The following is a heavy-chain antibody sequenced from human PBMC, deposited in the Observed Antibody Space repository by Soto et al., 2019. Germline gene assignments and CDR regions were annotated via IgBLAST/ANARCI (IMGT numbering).Heavy chain of an antibody. CDR3: AREGLELRGGPDCFDP. J-gene: IGHJ5*02. CDR2: IYYSGST. V-gene: IGHV4-30-4*01. D-gene: IGHD1-7*01. CDR1: GGSISSGDYY. Sequence: SSETLSLTCTVSGGSISSGDYYWSWIRQPQGKGLEWVGYIYYSGSTYYNPSIKSRVTISVDTYKNQFFLNLRSVTAADPAVYYCAREGLELRGGPDCFDPWGQGTLVTVSS.